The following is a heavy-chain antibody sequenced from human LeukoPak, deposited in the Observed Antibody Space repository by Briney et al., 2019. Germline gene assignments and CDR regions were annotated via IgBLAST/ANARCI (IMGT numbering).Heavy chain of an antibody. CDR1: GFAFSRYW. D-gene: IGHD2/OR15-2a*01. CDR2: INSDGRSA. V-gene: IGHV3-74*01. J-gene: IGHJ4*02. Sequence: GGSPRLSCAASGFAFSRYWMHWVRQAPGKGLVWVSRINSDGRSAVYADSVKGRFTISRDNAKNTLYLQMDSLRAEDTAVYYCTRVSTTDDYWGQGTLVTVSS. CDR3: TRVSTTDDY.